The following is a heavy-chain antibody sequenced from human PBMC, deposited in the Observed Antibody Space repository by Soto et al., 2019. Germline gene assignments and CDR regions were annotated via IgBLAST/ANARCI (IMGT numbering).Heavy chain of an antibody. V-gene: IGHV1-3*01. CDR3: ARGVYYYDGMDV. Sequence: ASVRVSCKASGYTFTSYAMHWVRQAPGQRLEWMGWINAGNGNTKYSQKFQGRVTITRDTSASTAYMELSSLRSEDTAVYYCARGVYYYDGMDVWGQGTTVTVS. CDR1: GYTFTSYA. D-gene: IGHD2-8*01. CDR2: INAGNGNT. J-gene: IGHJ6*02.